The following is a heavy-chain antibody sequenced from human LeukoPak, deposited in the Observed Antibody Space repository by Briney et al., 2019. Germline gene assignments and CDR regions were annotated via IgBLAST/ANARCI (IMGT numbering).Heavy chain of an antibody. Sequence: SVKVSCKASGGTFSSYAISWVRQAPGQGLEWMGGIIPIFGTANYAQKFQGRVTITADESTSTAYMELRSLRSDDTAVYYCARSEVITIFGVVLDYYYYYGMDVWGQGTTVTVSS. CDR2: IIPIFGTA. CDR3: ARSEVITIFGVVLDYYYYYGMDV. J-gene: IGHJ6*02. D-gene: IGHD3-3*01. CDR1: GGTFSSYA. V-gene: IGHV1-69*13.